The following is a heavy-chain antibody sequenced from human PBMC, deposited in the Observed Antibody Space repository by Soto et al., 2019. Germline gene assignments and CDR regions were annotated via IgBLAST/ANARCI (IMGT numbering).Heavy chain of an antibody. CDR3: ARGYCSGGSCYSKGWFDP. CDR2: MNPNSGNT. J-gene: IGHJ5*02. CDR1: GYTFTSYD. V-gene: IGHV1-8*01. D-gene: IGHD2-15*01. Sequence: SGAEVKKPGASVKVSCKASGYTFTSYDINWVRQATGQGLEWMGWMNPNSGNTGYAQKFQGRVTMTRNTSISTAYMELSSLRSEDTAVYYCARGYCSGGSCYSKGWFDPWGQGTLVTVSS.